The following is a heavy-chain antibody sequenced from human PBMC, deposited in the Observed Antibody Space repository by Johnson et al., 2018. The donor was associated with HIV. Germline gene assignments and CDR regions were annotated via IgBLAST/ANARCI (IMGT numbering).Heavy chain of an antibody. CDR3: AKDQWSSSWTNDAFAM. Sequence: VQLVESGGGLVQPGGSLRLSCAASGFTFSDYAMHWVRQAPGKGLEWVAVISYDGSSKFYPTSLKGRFSISRDNSKNTLYLQMNSLRAGDTAVYYCAKDQWSSSWTNDAFAMWGQGTMVTVSS. J-gene: IGHJ3*02. V-gene: IGHV3-30*04. CDR1: GFTFSDYA. D-gene: IGHD6-13*01. CDR2: ISYDGSSK.